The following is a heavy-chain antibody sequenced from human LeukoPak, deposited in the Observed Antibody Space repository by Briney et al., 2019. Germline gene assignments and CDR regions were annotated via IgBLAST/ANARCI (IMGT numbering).Heavy chain of an antibody. V-gene: IGHV3-23*01. D-gene: IGHD1-26*01. CDR3: AKDTNPDTDIYYSGSSPDPNPAFDY. Sequence: GGSLRLSCAASGFTFSSYAMSWVRQAPGKGLEWVSAISGSGGSTYYADSVKGRFAISRDNSKNTLYLQMNSLRAEDTAVYYWAKDTNPDTDIYYSGSSPDPNPAFDYGGRGTLVTVSS. CDR2: ISGSGGST. CDR1: GFTFSSYA. J-gene: IGHJ4*02.